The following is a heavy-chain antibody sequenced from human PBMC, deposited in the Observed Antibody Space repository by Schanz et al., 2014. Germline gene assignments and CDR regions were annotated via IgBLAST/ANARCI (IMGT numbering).Heavy chain of an antibody. D-gene: IGHD3-10*01. CDR3: ARPALWFGDNCFDP. J-gene: IGHJ5*02. CDR2: IKSDGSST. V-gene: IGHV3-74*01. Sequence: EVQVVESGGGLVQPGGSLRLSCTASGFNSDDYAMHWVRQAPGKGLEWVSRIKSDGSSTSYADSVKGRFTISRDNAKNTLYLQMNSLRAEDTAVYYCARPALWFGDNCFDPWGQGTLVNVSS. CDR1: GFNSDDYA.